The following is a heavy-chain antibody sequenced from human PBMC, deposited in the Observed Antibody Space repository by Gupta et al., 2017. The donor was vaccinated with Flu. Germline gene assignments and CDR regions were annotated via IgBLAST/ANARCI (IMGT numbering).Heavy chain of an antibody. CDR2: INHSGST. Sequence: QVQLQQWGAGLLKPSETLSLTCAVYGGSFSGYYWSWIRQPPGKGLEWIGEINHSGSTNYNPSIKSRGTISVDTSKNQFSLKRSSVTAADTAVYYCARGGLGSSSGRPWRGGDLDYWGQGTLVTVSS. CDR1: GGSFSGYY. V-gene: IGHV4-34*01. CDR3: ARGGLGSSSGRPWRGGDLDY. D-gene: IGHD6-13*01. J-gene: IGHJ4*02.